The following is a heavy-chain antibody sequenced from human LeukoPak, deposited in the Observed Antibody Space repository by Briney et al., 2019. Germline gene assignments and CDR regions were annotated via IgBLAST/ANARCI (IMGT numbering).Heavy chain of an antibody. Sequence: GGSLRLSCAASGFTFSSYAMSWVRQAPGKGLEWVSAISGSGGSTYYADSVKGRFTTSRDNSKNTLYLQMNSLRAEDTAVYYCAKVVVGYSYGVEADYWGQGTLVTVSS. CDR1: GFTFSSYA. CDR3: AKVVVGYSYGVEADY. V-gene: IGHV3-23*01. J-gene: IGHJ4*02. D-gene: IGHD5-18*01. CDR2: ISGSGGST.